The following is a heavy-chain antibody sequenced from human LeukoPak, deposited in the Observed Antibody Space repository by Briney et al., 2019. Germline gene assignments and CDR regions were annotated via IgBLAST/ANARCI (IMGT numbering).Heavy chain of an antibody. V-gene: IGHV4-4*07. CDR2: IYTSGST. CDR3: AREKIAAAGTFGFDP. J-gene: IGHJ5*02. D-gene: IGHD6-13*01. CDR1: GGSISSYY. Sequence: PSETLSLTCTVSGGSISSYYWSWIRQPAGKGLEWIGRIYTSGSTNYNPSLKSRVTMSVDTSKNQFSLKLSPVTAADTAVYYCAREKIAAAGTFGFDPWGQGTLVTVSS.